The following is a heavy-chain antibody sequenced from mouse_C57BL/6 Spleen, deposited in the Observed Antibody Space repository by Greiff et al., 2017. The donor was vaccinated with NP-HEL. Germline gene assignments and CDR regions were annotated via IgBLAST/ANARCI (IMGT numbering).Heavy chain of an antibody. CDR2: IYPGDVDT. CDR3: ASTYYGSRTFAY. D-gene: IGHD1-1*01. J-gene: IGHJ3*01. V-gene: IGHV1-80*01. Sequence: QVQLQQSGAELVKPGASVKISCKASGYAFSSYWMNWVQQRPGKGLEWIGQIYPGDVDTNYNGKFKGKATLTADTSSSTAYMQRSSLTSEDSAVYFCASTYYGSRTFAYWGQGTRVTVSA. CDR1: GYAFSSYW.